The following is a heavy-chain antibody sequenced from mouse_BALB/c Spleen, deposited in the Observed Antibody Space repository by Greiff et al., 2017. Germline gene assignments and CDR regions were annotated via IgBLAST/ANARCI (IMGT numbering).Heavy chain of an antibody. D-gene: IGHD2-3*01. Sequence: VQLQQSGAELAKPGASVKMSCKASGYTFTSYWMHWVKQRPGQGLEWIGYINPSTGYTEYNQKFKDKATLTADKSSSTAYMQLSSLTSEDSAVYYCARGGMGFAYWGQGTLVTVSA. CDR3: ARGGMGFAY. CDR2: INPSTGYT. CDR1: GYTFTSYW. J-gene: IGHJ3*01. V-gene: IGHV1-7*01.